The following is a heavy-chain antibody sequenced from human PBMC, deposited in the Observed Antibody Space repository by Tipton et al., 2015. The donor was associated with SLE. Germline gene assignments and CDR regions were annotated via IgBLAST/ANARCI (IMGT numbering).Heavy chain of an antibody. Sequence: QLVQSGAEVKKPGTSVKVSCKASAFNFRNSAMHWVRQARGQRLEWLGWIVVGSGDTNYAQNFQERVTITRDMSTSTAYLELSSLRSEDTAVYYCARLGTGIFDCWGQGTLVTVSS. D-gene: IGHD1-1*01. V-gene: IGHV1-58*02. CDR2: IVVGSGDT. J-gene: IGHJ4*02. CDR3: ARLGTGIFDC. CDR1: AFNFRNSA.